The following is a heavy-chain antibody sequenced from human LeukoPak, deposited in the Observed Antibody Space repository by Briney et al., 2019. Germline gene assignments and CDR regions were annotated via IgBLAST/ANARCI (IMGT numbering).Heavy chain of an antibody. CDR1: GFTFSSYG. CDR2: IRYDGSNK. CDR3: AKGGGQWLVQDKPWFDP. V-gene: IGHV3-30*02. J-gene: IGHJ5*02. Sequence: GGSLRLSCAASGFTFSSYGMHWVRQAPGKGLEWVAFIRYDGSNKYYADSVKGRFTISRDNSKNTLYLQMNSLRAEDTAVYYCAKGGGQWLVQDKPWFDPWGQGTLVTVSS. D-gene: IGHD6-19*01.